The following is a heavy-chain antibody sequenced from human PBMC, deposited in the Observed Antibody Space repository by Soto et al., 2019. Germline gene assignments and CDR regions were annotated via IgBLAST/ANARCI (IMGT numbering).Heavy chain of an antibody. J-gene: IGHJ6*02. CDR2: IYHSGST. V-gene: IGHV4-4*02. CDR3: AKDRLGYRYGLMDYYYYVMDV. D-gene: IGHD5-18*01. Sequence: SETLSLTCAVSGGSISSSNWWSWVRQPPGKGLEWIGEIYHSGSTNYNPSLKSRVTISVDKSKNQFSLKLSSVTAADTAVYYCAKDRLGYRYGLMDYYYYVMDVWGPGTHVTVSS. CDR1: GGSISSSNW.